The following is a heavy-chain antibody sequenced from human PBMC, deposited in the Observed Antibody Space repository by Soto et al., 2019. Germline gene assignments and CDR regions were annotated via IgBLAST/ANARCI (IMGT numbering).Heavy chain of an antibody. V-gene: IGHV4-34*01. CDR2: INHSGST. Sequence: SETLSLTCAVYGGSFSGYYWSWIRQPPGKGLEWIGEINHSGSTNYNPSLKSRVTISVDTSKNQFSLKLSSVTAADTAVYYCARGFSIHYYGSGSYYIDGYYYYGMDVWGQGTTVTVSS. J-gene: IGHJ6*02. CDR1: GGSFSGYY. CDR3: ARGFSIHYYGSGSYYIDGYYYYGMDV. D-gene: IGHD3-10*01.